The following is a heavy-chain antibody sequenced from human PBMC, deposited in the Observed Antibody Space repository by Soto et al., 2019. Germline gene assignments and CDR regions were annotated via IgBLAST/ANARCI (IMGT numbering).Heavy chain of an antibody. V-gene: IGHV4-34*01. Sequence: PSETLSLTCAFYGGSFSGYYWSWIRQPPGKGLEWIGEINHSGSTNYNPSLKSRVTISVDTSKNQFSLKLSSVTAADTAVYYCARGPFYDSSGYYDYWGQGTLVTVSS. CDR2: INHSGST. D-gene: IGHD3-22*01. CDR3: ARGPFYDSSGYYDY. J-gene: IGHJ4*02. CDR1: GGSFSGYY.